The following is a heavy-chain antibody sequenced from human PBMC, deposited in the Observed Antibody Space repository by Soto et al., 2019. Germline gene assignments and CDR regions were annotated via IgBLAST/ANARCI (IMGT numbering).Heavy chain of an antibody. CDR1: GFTFSSYS. CDR3: ARDRDSCSGGSCPGFDP. V-gene: IGHV3-21*01. D-gene: IGHD2-15*01. Sequence: GGSLRLSCAASGFTFSSYSMNWVRQAPGKGLEWVSSISSSSSYIYYADSVKGRFTISRDNAKNSLYLQMNSLRAEDMAVYYCARDRDSCSGGSCPGFDPWGQGTLVTVSS. J-gene: IGHJ5*02. CDR2: ISSSSSYI.